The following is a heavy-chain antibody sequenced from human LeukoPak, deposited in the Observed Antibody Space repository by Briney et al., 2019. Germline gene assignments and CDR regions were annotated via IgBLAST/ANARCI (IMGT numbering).Heavy chain of an antibody. J-gene: IGHJ4*02. Sequence: GGSLRLSCAASGFTFSSYAMSWVRQAPGKGLEWVSFISSGSSYKYYADSVKGRFTISRDNAKNSLYLQMNSLRAEDTAVYYCARKLEQWLVAPGDYWGQGTLVTVSS. CDR2: ISSGSSYK. D-gene: IGHD6-19*01. V-gene: IGHV3-21*01. CDR1: GFTFSSYA. CDR3: ARKLEQWLVAPGDY.